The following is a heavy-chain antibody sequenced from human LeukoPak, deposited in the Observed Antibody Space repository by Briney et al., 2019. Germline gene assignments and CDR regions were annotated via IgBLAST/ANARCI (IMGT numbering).Heavy chain of an antibody. CDR2: ISSSGNNA. J-gene: IGHJ3*01. CDR1: GFTFRDAA. Sequence: GGSLRLSCAVSGFTFRDAAMTWVRQAPGKGLEWVSLISSSGNNAYYADSVKGRFTISRDNSKNTLSLQVNSLRVEDTAIYYCAKDIQLSTWGLGTMVTVSS. V-gene: IGHV3-23*01. D-gene: IGHD5-24*01. CDR3: AKDIQLST.